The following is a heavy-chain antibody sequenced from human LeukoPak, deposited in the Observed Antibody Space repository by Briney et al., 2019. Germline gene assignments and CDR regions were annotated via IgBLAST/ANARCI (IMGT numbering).Heavy chain of an antibody. CDR2: ITGSGST. CDR3: ARGPSYGDYVPY. Sequence: SETLSLTCTVSGGFINNYYWSWIRQPPGKGLEWIGYITGSGSTNYNPSLKSRFTMSVDTSKNQFSLKLSSVTAADTAVYYCARGPSYGDYVPYWGQGTLVTVSS. V-gene: IGHV4-59*01. J-gene: IGHJ4*02. D-gene: IGHD4-17*01. CDR1: GGFINNYY.